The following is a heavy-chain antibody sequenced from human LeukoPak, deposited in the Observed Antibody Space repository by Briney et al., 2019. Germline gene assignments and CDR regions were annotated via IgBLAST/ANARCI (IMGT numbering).Heavy chain of an antibody. CDR2: ISTTSRHI. D-gene: IGHD6-25*01. V-gene: IGHV3-21*01. Sequence: GGSLRLSCAASGFTFSSYSIDWVRQAPGKGLEWVSSISTTSRHIYYAGSVKGRFTISRDNAKNSLYLQMTSLRAEDTATYYCARGSVELQRLDAFDVWGQGTMVTVSS. J-gene: IGHJ3*01. CDR1: GFTFSSYS. CDR3: ARGSVELQRLDAFDV.